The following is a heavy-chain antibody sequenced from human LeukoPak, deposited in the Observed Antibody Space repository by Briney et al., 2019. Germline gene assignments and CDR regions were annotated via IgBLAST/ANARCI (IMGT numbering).Heavy chain of an antibody. J-gene: IGHJ4*02. Sequence: ASVKVSCKASGYTFTGYYMHWVRQAPGQGLEWMGRINPNSGGTNYAQKFQGRVTMTRDKSSSTDYMELSRLRSDDTAVYYCARVAGYCSSTSAAGGSCYSPDYWGQGTLVTVSS. V-gene: IGHV1-2*06. CDR1: GYTFTGYY. CDR2: INPNSGGT. CDR3: ARVAGYCSSTSAAGGSCYSPDY. D-gene: IGHD2-2*01.